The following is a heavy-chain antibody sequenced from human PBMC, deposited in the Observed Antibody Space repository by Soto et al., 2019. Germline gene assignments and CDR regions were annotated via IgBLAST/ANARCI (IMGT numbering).Heavy chain of an antibody. CDR1: ESFNRGDY. J-gene: IGHJ4*02. D-gene: IGHD3-22*01. Sequence: SETVSQTFADGESFNRGDYRMCIRQPPGKGLESIGYLYYGRSANYNPSLKSRVTLSVDTSTNQCSLTLSSLTAADTAVYYCALRSLAVVPESWGLGKLVTVSS. CDR3: ALRSLAVVPES. CDR2: LYYGRSA. V-gene: IGHV4-59*01.